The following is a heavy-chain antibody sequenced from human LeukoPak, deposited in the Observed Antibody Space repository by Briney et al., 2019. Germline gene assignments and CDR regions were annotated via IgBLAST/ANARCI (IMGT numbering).Heavy chain of an antibody. CDR3: ARAFTGTSRRYGDYWFDP. Sequence: ASVKVSCKASGFTFTGYYMHWVRQAPGQGLEWMGWTNPNSGATNSAQKFQGRVTMTRDTSISTAYMELTRLRSDDTAVYYCARAFTGTSRRYGDYWFDPWGQGTLVTVSS. D-gene: IGHD4-17*01. CDR2: TNPNSGAT. V-gene: IGHV1-2*02. J-gene: IGHJ5*02. CDR1: GFTFTGYY.